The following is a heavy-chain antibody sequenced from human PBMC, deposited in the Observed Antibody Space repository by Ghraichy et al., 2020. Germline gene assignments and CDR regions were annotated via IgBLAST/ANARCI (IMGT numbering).Heavy chain of an antibody. CDR3: AKDMAVGSSSPVIGYYYYYYGMDV. Sequence: GSLRLSCAASGFTFSSYSMNWVRQAPGKGLEWVSSISSSSSYIYYADSVKGRFTISRDNAKNSLYLQMNSLRAEDTAVYYCAKDMAVGSSSPVIGYYYYYYGMDVWGQGTTVTVSS. CDR1: GFTFSSYS. V-gene: IGHV3-21*01. CDR2: ISSSSSYI. J-gene: IGHJ6*02. D-gene: IGHD6-6*01.